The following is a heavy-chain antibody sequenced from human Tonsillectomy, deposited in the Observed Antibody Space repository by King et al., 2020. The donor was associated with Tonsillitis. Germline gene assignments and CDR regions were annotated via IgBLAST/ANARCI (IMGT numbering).Heavy chain of an antibody. CDR1: GGSFSGYY. D-gene: IGHD5-12*01. V-gene: IGHV4-34*01. Sequence: VQLQQWGAGLLNPSETLSLTCVVYGGSFSGYYWSWIRQPPGKGLEWIGEINHSGGTNYNPSLKSRVTTAIDTSKNQFYLMLRSVTAADTAVCYCAGRIRYAGRRGDFDFWGQGTMVTVSS. CDR3: AGRIRYAGRRGDFDF. CDR2: INHSGGT. J-gene: IGHJ3*01.